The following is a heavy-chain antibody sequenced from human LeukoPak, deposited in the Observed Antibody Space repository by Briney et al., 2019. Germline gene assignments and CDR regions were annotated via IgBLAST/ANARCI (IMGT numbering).Heavy chain of an antibody. CDR2: IYPGDSDI. Sequence: GESLKISCKGSGNSFTTYWIAWVRQMPGKGLEWMGIIYPGDSDIRYSPSFQGQVTISADKSINTAYLQWSSLRASDTAMYYCARSNNWYDYWGQGTLVTVSS. V-gene: IGHV5-51*01. J-gene: IGHJ5*01. CDR3: ARSNNWYDY. CDR1: GNSFTTYW.